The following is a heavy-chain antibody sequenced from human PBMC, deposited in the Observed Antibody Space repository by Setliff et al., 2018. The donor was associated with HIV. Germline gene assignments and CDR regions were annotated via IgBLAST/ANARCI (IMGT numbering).Heavy chain of an antibody. CDR3: ARDHYYDIVTGYFGYMEV. Sequence: SETLSLTCSVSGGSISSHYWSWIRQSPGNGLEWIGYIYNNGRTNYNPSLKNRVTISLDTSKNQFSLKLSSVTAADTAVYYCARDHYYDIVTGYFGYMEVWGEGTAGTVSS. CDR2: IYNNGRT. D-gene: IGHD3-9*01. V-gene: IGHV4-59*11. CDR1: GGSISSHY. J-gene: IGHJ6*03.